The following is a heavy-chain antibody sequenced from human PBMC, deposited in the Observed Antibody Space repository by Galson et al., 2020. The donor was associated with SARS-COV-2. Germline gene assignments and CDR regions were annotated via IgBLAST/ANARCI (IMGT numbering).Heavy chain of an antibody. D-gene: IGHD2-15*01. V-gene: IGHV2-5*02. CDR3: ASKPRGTTCYSY. CDR2: IYSDDDK. Sequence: KMSGPTLVKPTQTLTLTCSFSGFSLNTIGLGVAWIRQPPGKALEWLALIYSDDDKLFRPSLQSRLTITKDTSRNQVVLTMTNMDPVDTATYFCASKPRGTTCYSYWGQGTLVTVST. CDR1: GFSLNTIGLG. J-gene: IGHJ4*02.